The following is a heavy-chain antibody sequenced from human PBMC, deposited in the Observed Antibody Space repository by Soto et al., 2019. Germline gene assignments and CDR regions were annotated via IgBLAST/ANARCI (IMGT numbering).Heavy chain of an antibody. CDR2: ISSNGGST. J-gene: IGHJ4*02. Sequence: GESLKISCSASGFTFSSYAMHWVRQAPGKGLEYVSAISSNGGSTYYADSVKGRFTISRDNSKNTLYLQMSSLRAEDTAVYYCVKDYRRLVGATGSLSYWGQGTLVTVSS. CDR3: VKDYRRLVGATGSLSY. V-gene: IGHV3-64D*08. CDR1: GFTFSSYA. D-gene: IGHD1-26*01.